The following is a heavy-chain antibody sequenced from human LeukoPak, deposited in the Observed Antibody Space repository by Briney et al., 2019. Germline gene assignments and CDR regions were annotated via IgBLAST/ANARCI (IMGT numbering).Heavy chain of an antibody. V-gene: IGHV3-48*02. D-gene: IGHD3-22*01. Sequence: GGSLRLSCAASGFAFSSYNMNWVRQARGKGVEWISYIGSSGSPTHYADSVGGRFTISRDNAKNSLYLQMNSLRDEDTAVYFCARRPYSDTSGRLSDVWGQGTTVTVSS. CDR2: IGSSGSPT. CDR3: ARRPYSDTSGRLSDV. J-gene: IGHJ6*02. CDR1: GFAFSSYN.